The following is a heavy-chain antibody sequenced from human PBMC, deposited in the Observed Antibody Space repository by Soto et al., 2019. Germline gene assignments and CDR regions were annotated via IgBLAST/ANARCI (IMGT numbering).Heavy chain of an antibody. V-gene: IGHV4-59*01. CDR1: GGSISSYY. Sequence: SETLSLTCTVSGGSISSYYWSWIRQPPGKGLEWIGYIYYSGSTNYNPSLKSRVTISVDTSKNQFSLKLSSVTAADTAVYYCARDMGSSWYLNWFDPWGQGTLVTVSS. D-gene: IGHD6-13*01. J-gene: IGHJ5*02. CDR2: IYYSGST. CDR3: ARDMGSSWYLNWFDP.